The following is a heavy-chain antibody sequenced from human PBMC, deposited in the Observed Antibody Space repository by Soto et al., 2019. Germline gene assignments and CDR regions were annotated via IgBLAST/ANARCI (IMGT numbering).Heavy chain of an antibody. V-gene: IGHV4-39*01. J-gene: IGHJ4*02. D-gene: IGHD4-17*01. CDR3: ARLGMTTVTTIPIY. CDR2: IYYSGST. CDR1: GGSISSSSYY. Sequence: PSETLSLTCTVSGGSISSSSYYWGWIRQPPGKGLEWIGSIYYSGSTYYNPSLKSRVTISVDTSKNQFSLKLSSVTAADTAVYYCARLGMTTVTTIPIYWGQGTLVTVSS.